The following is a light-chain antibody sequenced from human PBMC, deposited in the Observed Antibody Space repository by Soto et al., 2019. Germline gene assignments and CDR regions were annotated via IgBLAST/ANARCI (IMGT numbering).Light chain of an antibody. CDR1: QAINNY. CDR2: AAS. CDR3: QNYNGAPWT. J-gene: IGKJ1*01. V-gene: IGKV1-27*01. Sequence: DIPMTQSPSSLSASIGDRVTITCRASQAINNYIVWYQQKQGKVPKLLIYAASTLQSGVPSRFSGRGSGTDFTLTISSLQPEDVATYYCQNYNGAPWTFGQGTKVEIK.